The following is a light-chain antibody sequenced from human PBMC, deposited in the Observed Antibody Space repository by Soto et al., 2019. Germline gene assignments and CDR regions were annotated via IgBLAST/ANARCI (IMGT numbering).Light chain of an antibody. CDR1: QSITASY. V-gene: IGKV3-20*01. J-gene: IGKJ1*01. Sequence: EIVLTQSPGTLSLSPGERATLSCRASQSITASYLAWYQQKPGRTPRLLIHDISRRATGTPDRFSGSGSGTDFTLTISRLEPEDFAVYYCQQYGNSPWAFGQGTKVDI. CDR3: QQYGNSPWA. CDR2: DIS.